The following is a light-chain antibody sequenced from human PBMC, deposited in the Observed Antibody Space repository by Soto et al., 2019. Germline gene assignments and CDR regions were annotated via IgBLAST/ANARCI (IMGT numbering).Light chain of an antibody. CDR3: QQYNNWPRT. CDR1: QSVSSN. Sequence: EIVMTQSPATLSVSPGERVTLSCRASQSVSSNLAWYQQKPGQTPRLLIYDASTGATGIPARFSGSGSGTEFTLTISSLQSEDVAVYYCQQYNNWPRTFGQGTKVEIK. J-gene: IGKJ1*01. CDR2: DAS. V-gene: IGKV3-15*01.